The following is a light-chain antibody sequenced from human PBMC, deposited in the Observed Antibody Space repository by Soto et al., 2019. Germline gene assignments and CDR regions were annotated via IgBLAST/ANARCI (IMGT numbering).Light chain of an antibody. V-gene: IGLV2-11*01. CDR2: DVN. Sequence: QSALTQPRSVSGSPGQSVTISCTGSSSDIGGYDYVSWYQQHPGKAPRLLIYDVNQRPSRVPDRFSGSKAGNTASLTISGLRTEDEGDYYCQSYDSTLSARYVFGTGTKLTVL. CDR1: SSDIGGYDY. CDR3: QSYDSTLSARYV. J-gene: IGLJ1*01.